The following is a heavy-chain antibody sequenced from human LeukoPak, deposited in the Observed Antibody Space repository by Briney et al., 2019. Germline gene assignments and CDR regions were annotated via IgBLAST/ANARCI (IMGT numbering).Heavy chain of an antibody. CDR1: GFTFSSYS. J-gene: IGHJ4*02. Sequence: GGSLRLSCAASGFTFSSYSLNWVRQAPGKGLEWVSSIRITGSYIYYADSVKGRFTISRDNGKNTLYLQMNSLRAEDTAVYYCARGSTYYDSSGQVPFDYWGQGTLVTVSS. V-gene: IGHV3-21*01. D-gene: IGHD3-22*01. CDR2: IRITGSYI. CDR3: ARGSTYYDSSGQVPFDY.